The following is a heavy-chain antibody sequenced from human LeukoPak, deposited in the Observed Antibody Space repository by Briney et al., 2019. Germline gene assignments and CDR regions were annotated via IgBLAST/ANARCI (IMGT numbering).Heavy chain of an antibody. V-gene: IGHV1-46*01. CDR2: INPSGGST. D-gene: IGHD3-3*01. Sequence: ASVKVSCKASGYNFIDFYIHWVRQAPGQGLEWMGIINPSGGSTSYAQKFQGRVTMTRDTSTSTVYMELSSLRSEDTAVYYCAREAITIFGVARSFDYWGQGTLVTVSS. J-gene: IGHJ4*02. CDR1: GYNFIDFY. CDR3: AREAITIFGVARSFDY.